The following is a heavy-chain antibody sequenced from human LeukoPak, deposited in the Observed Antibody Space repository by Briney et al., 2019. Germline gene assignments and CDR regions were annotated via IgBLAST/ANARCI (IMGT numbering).Heavy chain of an antibody. Sequence: GGSLRLSCAASGFTFRSCELSWVRQAPAKGLEWVSYISSSGSIIYYADSVKGRFTISRDSAKNSLYLQMNSLRDEDTAVYYCARAFGLTDYWGQGTLVTVSS. CDR2: ISSSGSII. V-gene: IGHV3-48*03. CDR1: GFTFRSCE. CDR3: ARAFGLTDY. D-gene: IGHD3/OR15-3a*01. J-gene: IGHJ4*02.